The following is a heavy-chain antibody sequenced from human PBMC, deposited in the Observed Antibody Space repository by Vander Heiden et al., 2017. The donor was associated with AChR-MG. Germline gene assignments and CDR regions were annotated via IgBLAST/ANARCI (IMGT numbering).Heavy chain of an antibody. J-gene: IGHJ3*02. CDR2: ISWNSGSI. Sequence: EVQLVESGGGLVQPGRSLRLSCAASGFTFDDYAMHWVRQAPGKGLEWVSGISWNSGSIGYADSVKGRFTISRDNAKNSLYLQMNSLRAEDTALYYCAKAPLTTVGTFDIWGQGTMVTVSS. D-gene: IGHD4-17*01. CDR3: AKAPLTTVGTFDI. CDR1: GFTFDDYA. V-gene: IGHV3-9*01.